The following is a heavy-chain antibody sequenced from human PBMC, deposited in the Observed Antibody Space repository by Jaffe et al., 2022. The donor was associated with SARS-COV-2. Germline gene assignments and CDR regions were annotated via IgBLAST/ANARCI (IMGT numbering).Heavy chain of an antibody. Sequence: QLRLQESGPGLVKPSETLSRTCTVSGGSISSTNYYWAWIRQPPGKGLEWIGSIFYSGIIHYNPSLKSRVTISVDTSKNQFSLKLSSVTAADTAVYYCARQAYYYGSGTMAYFDLWGRGTLVTVSS. CDR1: GGSISSTNYY. V-gene: IGHV4-39*01. CDR2: IFYSGII. J-gene: IGHJ2*01. D-gene: IGHD3-10*01. CDR3: ARQAYYYGSGTMAYFDL.